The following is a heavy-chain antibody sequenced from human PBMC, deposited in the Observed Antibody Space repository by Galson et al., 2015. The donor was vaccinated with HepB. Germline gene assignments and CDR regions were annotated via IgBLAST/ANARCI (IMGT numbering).Heavy chain of an antibody. V-gene: IGHV1-69*13. CDR1: GGTFSSYA. D-gene: IGHD2-15*01. J-gene: IGHJ4*02. CDR2: IIPIFGTA. Sequence: SVKVSCKASGGTFSSYAISWVRQALGQGLEWMGGIIPIFGTANYAQKFQGRVTITADESTSTAYMELSSLRSEDTAVYYCASPSYADRMYFDYWGQGTLVTVSS. CDR3: ASPSYADRMYFDY.